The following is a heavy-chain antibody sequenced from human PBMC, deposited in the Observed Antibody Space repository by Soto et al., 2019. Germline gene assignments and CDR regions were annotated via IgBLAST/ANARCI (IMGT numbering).Heavy chain of an antibody. V-gene: IGHV1-18*01. D-gene: IGHD2-2*01. Sequence: ASVKVSCKASGYTFTSYGISWVRQAPGQGLEWMGWISAYNGNTNYAQKLQGRVTMTTDTSTSTANMELRSLRSDDTAVYYCSRDRFCSSTSCYASYYYYGMDVWGQGTTVTVSS. J-gene: IGHJ6*02. CDR2: ISAYNGNT. CDR1: GYTFTSYG. CDR3: SRDRFCSSTSCYASYYYYGMDV.